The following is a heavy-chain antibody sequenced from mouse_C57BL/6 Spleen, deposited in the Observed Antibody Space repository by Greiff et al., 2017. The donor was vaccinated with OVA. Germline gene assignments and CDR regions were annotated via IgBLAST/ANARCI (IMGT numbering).Heavy chain of an antibody. V-gene: IGHV5-17*01. J-gene: IGHJ3*01. CDR1: GFTFSDYG. CDR3: ARRALAY. D-gene: IGHD3-3*01. Sequence: EVMLVESGGGLVKPGGSLKLSCAASGFTFSDYGMHWVRQAPEKGLEWVAYISSGSSTNYYADTVKGRVTISRDNAKNTLFLQMTRLRSEDTAMYYCARRALAYWGQGTLVTVSA. CDR2: ISSGSSTN.